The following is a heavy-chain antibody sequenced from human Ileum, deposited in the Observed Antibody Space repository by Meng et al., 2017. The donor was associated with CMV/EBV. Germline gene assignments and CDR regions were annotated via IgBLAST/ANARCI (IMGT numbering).Heavy chain of an antibody. Sequence: VDSTNSGSYYWPWIRPPPGKGLEWIGYIYYSGRPYYDPSLRSRLLISLDSSKNQFSLKLTSVTAADTAVYYCARGGDSRGGAWFDPWGQGTLVTVSS. CDR2: IYYSGRP. V-gene: IGHV4-30-4*08. D-gene: IGHD3-22*01. J-gene: IGHJ5*02. CDR1: VDSTNSGSYY. CDR3: ARGGDSRGGAWFDP.